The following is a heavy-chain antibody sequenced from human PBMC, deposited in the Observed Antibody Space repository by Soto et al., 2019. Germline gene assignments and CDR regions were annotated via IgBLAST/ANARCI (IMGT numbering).Heavy chain of an antibody. Sequence: ASVKVSCKASGYTFTSYCISWVLQAPGQGLEWMGWISAYNGNTNYAQKLQGRVTMTTDTSTSTAYMELRSLRSDDTAVYYCARVRFRALVLPGKKTNWFDPWGQGTLVTVSS. J-gene: IGHJ5*02. CDR2: ISAYNGNT. CDR1: GYTFTSYC. D-gene: IGHD6-13*01. V-gene: IGHV1-18*01. CDR3: ARVRFRALVLPGKKTNWFDP.